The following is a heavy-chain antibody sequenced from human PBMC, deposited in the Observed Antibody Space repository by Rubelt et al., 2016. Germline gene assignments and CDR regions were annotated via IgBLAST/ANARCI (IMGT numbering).Heavy chain of an antibody. CDR3: ARDSLAFDY. J-gene: IGHJ4*02. CDR2: INSDGRRT. Sequence: EVHLVESGGGLIQPGGSLSLSCAASGFTFSSYWLHLVRQAPGKGLVWVSRINSDGRRTNYADSVKGRFTISRDNARNTLYLQMNSLRAEDTAVYYCARDSLAFDYWGQGTLVTVSS. V-gene: IGHV3-74*01. CDR1: GFTFSSYW.